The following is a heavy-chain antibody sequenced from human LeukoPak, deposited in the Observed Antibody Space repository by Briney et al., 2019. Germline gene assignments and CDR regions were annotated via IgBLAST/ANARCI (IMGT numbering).Heavy chain of an antibody. CDR3: ARRTYCSSTSCYRSGLGNDAFDI. Sequence: SVKVSYKASGGTFSSYAISWVRQAPGQGLEWMGGIIPIFGTANYAQKFQGRVTITTDESTSTAHMELSSLRSEDTAVYYCARRTYCSSTSCYRSGLGNDAFDIWGQGTMVTVSS. D-gene: IGHD2-2*01. CDR2: IIPIFGTA. CDR1: GGTFSSYA. J-gene: IGHJ3*02. V-gene: IGHV1-69*05.